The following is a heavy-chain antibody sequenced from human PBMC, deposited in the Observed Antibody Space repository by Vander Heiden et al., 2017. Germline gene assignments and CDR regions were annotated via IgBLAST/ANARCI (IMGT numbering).Heavy chain of an antibody. CDR3: AKDVAGHPQRYYFDY. V-gene: IGHV3-9*01. Sequence: EVQLVESGGGLVQPGRSLRLSCAAPGFTFADYAMHWVRQAPGKGLEWVSGISWNSGSIGYADSVKGRFTISRDNAKNSLYLQMNSLRAEDTALYYCAKDVAGHPQRYYFDYWGQGTLVTVSS. D-gene: IGHD6-25*01. CDR2: ISWNSGSI. CDR1: GFTFADYA. J-gene: IGHJ4*02.